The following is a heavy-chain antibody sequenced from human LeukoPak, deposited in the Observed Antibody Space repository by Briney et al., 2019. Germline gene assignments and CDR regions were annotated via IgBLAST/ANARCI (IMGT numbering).Heavy chain of an antibody. CDR3: AKDGGYGSGSYYPDY. CDR2: ISGGAGGA. CDR1: GFTFSSYA. V-gene: IGHV3-23*01. J-gene: IGHJ4*02. Sequence: SGESLRLSCAASGFTFSSYAMNWVRQAPGKGLEWVSSISGGAGGAAYADSVKGRFTMSRDNSKNTLYLQMNSLRAEDTAVYYCAKDGGYGSGSYYPDYWGQGTLVTVSS. D-gene: IGHD3-10*01.